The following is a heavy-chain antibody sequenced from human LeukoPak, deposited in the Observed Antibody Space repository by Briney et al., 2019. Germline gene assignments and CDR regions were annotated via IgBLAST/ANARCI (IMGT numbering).Heavy chain of an antibody. Sequence: MVVFAPEDCETIYAQKFQGRVTMNEDKTKDTAYMELSSLRSEDTAVYYCATGDLRWYAFDIWGQGTMVTVSS. CDR2: FAPEDCET. D-gene: IGHD4-23*01. CDR3: ATGDLRWYAFDI. V-gene: IGHV1-24*01. J-gene: IGHJ3*02.